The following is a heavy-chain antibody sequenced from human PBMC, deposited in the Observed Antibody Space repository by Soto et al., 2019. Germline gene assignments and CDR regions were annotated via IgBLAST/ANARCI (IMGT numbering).Heavy chain of an antibody. Sequence: ASVKVSCKASGGTFTSYDINWVRQATGQGLEWMGWMNPNSGNTGFAQKFKGRVAMTRNTSISTVYMELSSLRSEDTAVYYCARDLKAAAIYYYYYGMDVWGQGTTVTVSS. D-gene: IGHD2-2*02. CDR1: GGTFTSYD. V-gene: IGHV1-8*01. J-gene: IGHJ6*02. CDR2: MNPNSGNT. CDR3: ARDLKAAAIYYYYYGMDV.